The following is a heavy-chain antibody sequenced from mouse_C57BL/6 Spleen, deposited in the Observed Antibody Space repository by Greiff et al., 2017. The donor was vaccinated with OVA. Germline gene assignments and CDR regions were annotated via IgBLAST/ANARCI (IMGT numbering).Heavy chain of an antibody. CDR2: IWRGGGT. V-gene: IGHV2-5*01. CDR3: ARTYYYGSLDD. J-gene: IGHJ2*01. Sequence: VQLQQSGPGLVQPSQSLSITCTASGFSLTSYGVHWVRQSPGKGLEWLGVIWRGGGTAYNAAFMSRLSITKDNSKSQVFCKRNSLQADDTAIYYCARTYYYGSLDDWGQGTTLTVSS. D-gene: IGHD1-1*01. CDR1: GFSLTSYG.